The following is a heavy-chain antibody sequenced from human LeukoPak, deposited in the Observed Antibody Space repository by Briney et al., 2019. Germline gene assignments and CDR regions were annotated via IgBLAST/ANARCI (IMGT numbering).Heavy chain of an antibody. CDR2: INPNSGGT. CDR1: GYTFTGYY. J-gene: IGHJ4*02. Sequence: GASVKVSCKASGYTFTGYYMHWVRQAPGQGLEWMGWINPNSGGTNYAQKFQGRVTMTRDTSISTAYMELSRPRSDDTAVYYCARVWGLGYWSSTSCSPEGYWGQGTLVTVSS. D-gene: IGHD2-2*01. CDR3: ARVWGLGYWSSTSCSPEGY. V-gene: IGHV1-2*02.